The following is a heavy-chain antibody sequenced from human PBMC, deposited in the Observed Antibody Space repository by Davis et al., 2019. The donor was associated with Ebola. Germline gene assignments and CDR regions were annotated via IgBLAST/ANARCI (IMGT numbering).Heavy chain of an antibody. V-gene: IGHV3-74*01. Sequence: PGGSLRLSCAASGFTFSSYWMHWVRQAPGKGLVWVSRINPDGSFTDYADSVKGRFSISRDSTSNTLYLQMNSLRAEDTAVYYCARDMISGWKFDYWGQGSLVTVSS. CDR1: GFTFSSYW. D-gene: IGHD6-19*01. CDR3: ARDMISGWKFDY. CDR2: INPDGSFT. J-gene: IGHJ4*02.